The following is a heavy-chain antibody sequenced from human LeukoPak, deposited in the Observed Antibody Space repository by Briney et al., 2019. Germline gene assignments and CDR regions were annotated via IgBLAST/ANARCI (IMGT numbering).Heavy chain of an antibody. Sequence: KASETLSLTCAVYGGSFSGYYWSWIRQPPGKGLEWIGEINHSGSTNYNPSLKSRVTISVDTSKNQFSLKLSSATAADTAVYYCARGYSYADYWGQGTLVTVSS. V-gene: IGHV4-34*01. CDR1: GGSFSGYY. CDR2: INHSGST. CDR3: ARGYSYADY. D-gene: IGHD5-18*01. J-gene: IGHJ4*02.